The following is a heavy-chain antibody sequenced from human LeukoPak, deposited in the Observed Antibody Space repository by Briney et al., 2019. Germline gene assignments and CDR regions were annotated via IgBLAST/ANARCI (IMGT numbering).Heavy chain of an antibody. CDR2: IYYSGST. V-gene: IGHV4-59*01. D-gene: IGHD5-18*01. CDR1: GGSISSYY. CDR3: ARVMRGYSYGYAWYFDP. Sequence: SETLSLTCTVSGGSISSYYWSWIRQPPGKGLEWIGYIYYSGSTNYNPSLKSRVTISVDTSKNQLSLKLSSVTAADTAVYYCARVMRGYSYGYAWYFDPWGRGTLVTVSS. J-gene: IGHJ2*01.